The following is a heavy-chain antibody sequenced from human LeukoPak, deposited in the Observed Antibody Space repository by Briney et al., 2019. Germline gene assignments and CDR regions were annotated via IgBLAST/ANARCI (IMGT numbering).Heavy chain of an antibody. CDR3: ARQWIQLWLNWFDP. CDR2: IYIDGST. J-gene: IGHJ5*02. D-gene: IGHD5-18*01. V-gene: IGHV3-66*04. Sequence: GGSLRLSCAASGFTVSTNYMSWVRQAPGKGLEWVSVIYIDGSTSYIDSVKGRFTISRDNSKNTLFLQMKSLRAEDTAVYYCARQWIQLWLNWFDPWGQGTLVTVSS. CDR1: GFTVSTNY.